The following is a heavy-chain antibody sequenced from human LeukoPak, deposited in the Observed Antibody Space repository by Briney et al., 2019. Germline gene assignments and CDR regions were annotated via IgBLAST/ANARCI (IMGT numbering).Heavy chain of an antibody. CDR1: GGSFSGYY. D-gene: IGHD2-15*01. CDR3: ARGYCSGGSCYDY. CDR2: INHSGST. V-gene: IGHV4-34*01. J-gene: IGHJ4*02. Sequence: PSETLSLTCAVYGGSFSGYYWSWIRQPPGKGLEWIGGINHSGSTNYNPSLKSRVTISVDTSKNQFSLKLSSVTAADTAVYYCARGYCSGGSCYDYWGQGTLVTVSS.